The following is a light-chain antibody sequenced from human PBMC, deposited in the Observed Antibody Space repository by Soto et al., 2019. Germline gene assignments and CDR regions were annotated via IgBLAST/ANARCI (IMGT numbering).Light chain of an antibody. CDR1: QNIIYF. CDR2: DAS. CDR3: QHYSNYPVT. J-gene: IGKJ4*01. V-gene: IGKV1-5*01. Sequence: DIQMTQSPSTLSASIGDGVTITCRASQNIIYFVAWYQQKPGMAPKLLIYDASTLKSGIPSRFSGSGSGTHFTLTIDSLHPDDFATYYCQHYSNYPVTFGGGTKVEIK.